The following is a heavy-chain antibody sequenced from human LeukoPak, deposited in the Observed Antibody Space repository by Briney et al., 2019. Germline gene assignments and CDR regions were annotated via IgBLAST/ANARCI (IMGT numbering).Heavy chain of an antibody. CDR2: INHSGST. V-gene: IGHV4-34*01. CDR1: GGSFSGYY. D-gene: IGHD3-16*02. Sequence: PSETLSLTCAVYGGSFSGYYWSWIRQPPGKRLEWIGEINHSGSTNYNPSLKSRVTISVDTSKNQFSLKLSSVTAADTAVYYCARVNYHGLYDYVWGSYRFFDYWGQGTLVTVSS. J-gene: IGHJ4*02. CDR3: ARVNYHGLYDYVWGSYRFFDY.